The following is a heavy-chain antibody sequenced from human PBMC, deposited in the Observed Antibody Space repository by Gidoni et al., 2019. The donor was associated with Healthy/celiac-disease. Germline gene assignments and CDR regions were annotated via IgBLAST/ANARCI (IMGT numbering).Heavy chain of an antibody. D-gene: IGHD5-12*01. CDR1: GYTFTGSY. CDR3: ARDTRWLQFRRFDY. CDR2: INPNSGGT. Sequence: VPLVRSGAEVKKPGASVKVSCKASGYTFTGSYMHWVRQATGHGLEWMGWINPNSGGTSDAQKFQGRVNMTRDTATSTAYMELSRRRSDDTAVDYCARDTRWLQFRRFDYWGQGTLVTASS. J-gene: IGHJ4*02. V-gene: IGHV1-2*02.